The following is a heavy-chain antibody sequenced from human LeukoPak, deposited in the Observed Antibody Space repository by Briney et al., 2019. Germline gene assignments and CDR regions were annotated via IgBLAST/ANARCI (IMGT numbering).Heavy chain of an antibody. J-gene: IGHJ4*02. CDR2: IYYSGST. CDR3: ARDSAVWYGGVY. D-gene: IGHD3-10*01. CDR1: GGSFISGDYY. V-gene: IGHV4-30-4*08. Sequence: SETLSLTCTVSGGSFISGDYYWNWIRQPPGKGLEWIGYIYYSGSTYYNPSLKSRLTISVDTSKNQFSLKLSSVTAADTAVYYCARDSAVWYGGVYWGQGTLVTVSS.